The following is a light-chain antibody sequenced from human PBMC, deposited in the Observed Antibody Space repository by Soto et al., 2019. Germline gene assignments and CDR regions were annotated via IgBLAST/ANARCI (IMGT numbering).Light chain of an antibody. CDR1: SSNIGAYYG. J-gene: IGLJ1*01. CDR3: AAWDDSLNGFYV. CDR2: DNS. Sequence: QSVLTQPPSVSGAPGQRVTLSCTGSSSNIGAYYGVHWYQHLPGTAPKLLIYDNSNRPSGVPDRFSGSKSGTSASLAITGLQAEDEADYYCAAWDDSLNGFYVFGTGTKVTVL. V-gene: IGLV1-40*01.